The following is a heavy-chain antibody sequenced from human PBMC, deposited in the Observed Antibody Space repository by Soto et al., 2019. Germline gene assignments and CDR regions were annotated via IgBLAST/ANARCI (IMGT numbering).Heavy chain of an antibody. V-gene: IGHV1-18*01. J-gene: IGHJ3*01. CDR1: GYTFINHH. D-gene: IGHD2-15*01. CDR2: ISPSTGKT. Sequence: QVQLVQSGADVKKPGASVKLSCKASGYTFINHHINWVRQAPGQGPEWLGRISPSTGKTDYPQKFQGRVSMTTDTSTSTAYMELRSLTSDDTAVYYCARDQTKWLNEDYDFWGQGTMVTVSS. CDR3: ARDQTKWLNEDYDF.